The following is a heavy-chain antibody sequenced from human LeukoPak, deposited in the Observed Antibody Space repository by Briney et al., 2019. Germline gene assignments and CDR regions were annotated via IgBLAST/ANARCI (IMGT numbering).Heavy chain of an antibody. V-gene: IGHV4-61*02. CDR2: IYTSGST. J-gene: IGHJ5*02. CDR3: ARGFRAITA. CDR1: GGSISSGSYY. D-gene: IGHD1-14*01. Sequence: SQTLSLTCTVSGGSISSGSYYWSWIRQPAGKGLEWIGRIYTSGSTNYNPSLKSRVTISADTSKNQFSLKLISVTAADTAVYYCARGFRAITAWGQGTLVTVSS.